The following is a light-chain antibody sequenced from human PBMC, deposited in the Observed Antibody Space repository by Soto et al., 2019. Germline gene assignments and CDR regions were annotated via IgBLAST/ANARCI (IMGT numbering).Light chain of an antibody. CDR2: GAS. CDR1: QSISSK. J-gene: IGKJ1*01. Sequence: EIVMTQSPATLSVSPGEGATLSCRASQSISSKLAWYQQKPGQAPRLLIYGASTRATGVPARFSGSGSGTEFTLTISSLKPEDLAVYYCQHYNDWRWTFGQGTKVEIK. V-gene: IGKV3-15*01. CDR3: QHYNDWRWT.